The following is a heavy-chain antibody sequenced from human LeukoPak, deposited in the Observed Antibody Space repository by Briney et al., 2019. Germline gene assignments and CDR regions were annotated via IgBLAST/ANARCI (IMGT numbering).Heavy chain of an antibody. V-gene: IGHV3-7*01. D-gene: IGHD2-21*01. CDR1: GFTFSSYW. Sequence: GGSLRLSCAASGFTFSSYWMSWVRQAPGKGLEWVANIKQDGSEKYYVDSVKGRFTISRDNAKNSLYLQMNSLRAEDTAVYYCARGLGYCGGDCYSQDYYYYYMDVWGKGTTVTVSS. CDR2: IKQDGSEK. CDR3: ARGLGYCGGDCYSQDYYYYYMDV. J-gene: IGHJ6*03.